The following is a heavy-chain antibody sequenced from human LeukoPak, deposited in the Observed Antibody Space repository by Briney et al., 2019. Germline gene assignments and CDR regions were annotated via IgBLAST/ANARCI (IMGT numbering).Heavy chain of an antibody. J-gene: IGHJ5*02. D-gene: IGHD3-3*01. CDR3: AASSNYCDFWSGYYLGWFDP. V-gene: IGHV1-69*01. CDR2: IIPIFGTA. CDR1: GCTFSSYA. Sequence: GASVKVSCKASGCTFSSYAISWVRQAPGQGLEWMGGIIPIFGTANYAQKFQGRVTITADESTSTAYMELSSLRSEDTAVYYCAASSNYCDFWSGYYLGWFDPWGQGTLVTVSS.